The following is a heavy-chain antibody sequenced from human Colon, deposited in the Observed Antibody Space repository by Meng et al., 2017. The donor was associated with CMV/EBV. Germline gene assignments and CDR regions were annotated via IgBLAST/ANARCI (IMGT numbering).Heavy chain of an antibody. D-gene: IGHD3-10*01. Sequence: AVSGYSIASGGYTWSWIRQSPGKGLEWIGNIYHSESTLYNASLRGRVTISVERFKNQFSLKLTSMTAADTAVYYCARNYYGSGWFDPWGQGTLVTVSS. CDR1: GYSIASGGYT. CDR2: IYHSEST. V-gene: IGHV4-30-2*06. J-gene: IGHJ5*02. CDR3: ARNYYGSGWFDP.